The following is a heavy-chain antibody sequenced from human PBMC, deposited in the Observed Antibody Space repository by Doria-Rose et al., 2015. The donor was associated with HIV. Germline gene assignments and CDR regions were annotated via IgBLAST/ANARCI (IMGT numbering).Heavy chain of an antibody. CDR1: GVSLSSPGLG. V-gene: IGHV2-26*01. D-gene: IGHD6-13*01. CDR3: ARIKSSGWYHKYYFDF. Sequence: QITLKESGPVLVKPTETLTLTCTVSGVSLSSPGLGVSWIRQPPGKALEWLANIFSDDERSYKTSLKSRLTFARRSSKSQVVLTMTDTDPVDTATYYCARIKSSGWYHKYYFDFWGQGTLVIVSA. CDR2: IFSDDER. J-gene: IGHJ4*02.